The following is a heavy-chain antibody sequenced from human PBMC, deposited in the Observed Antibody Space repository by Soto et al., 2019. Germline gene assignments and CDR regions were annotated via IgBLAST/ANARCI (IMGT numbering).Heavy chain of an antibody. CDR1: GYTFTSYD. CDR3: ARDSTWGWLAAYGTDV. J-gene: IGHJ6*02. CDR2: MNPNSGNT. D-gene: IGHD6-19*01. Sequence: ASVKVSCKASGYTFTSYDINWVRQATGQGLEWMGWMNPNSGNTGYAQKFQGRVTMTRNTSISTAYMELSSLRSEDTAVYYCARDSTWGWLAAYGTDVWGQGTTVTVSS. V-gene: IGHV1-8*01.